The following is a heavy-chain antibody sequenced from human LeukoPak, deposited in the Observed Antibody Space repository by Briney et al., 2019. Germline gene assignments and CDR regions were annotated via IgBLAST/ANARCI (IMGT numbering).Heavy chain of an antibody. CDR1: GFTFSDYG. V-gene: IGHV3-48*04. D-gene: IGHD2-15*01. J-gene: IGHJ4*02. CDR2: IHDNGSAI. Sequence: PGESLRLSCEASGFTFSDYGMNWVRQSPGKGLEWMSYIHDNGSAIYYADPVKSRFAISRDNAKNSLYLQMHSPGAEDTAVYYCAKNSVSSSYTYWGQGTLVTVSS. CDR3: AKNSVSSSYTY.